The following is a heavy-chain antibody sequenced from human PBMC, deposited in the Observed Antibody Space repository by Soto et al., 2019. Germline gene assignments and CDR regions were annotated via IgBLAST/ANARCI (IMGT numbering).Heavy chain of an antibody. CDR1: GFTFSSYA. CDR3: ARDGGYCSSTSCYGGGDYYYYGMDV. CDR2: ISYDGSNK. D-gene: IGHD2-2*01. Sequence: VQLVESGGGVVQPGRSLRLSCAASGFTFSSYAMHWVRQAPGKGLEWVAVISYDGSNKYYADSVKGRFTISRDNSKNTLYLQMNSLRAEDTAVYYCARDGGYCSSTSCYGGGDYYYYGMDVWGQGTTVTVSS. J-gene: IGHJ6*02. V-gene: IGHV3-30-3*01.